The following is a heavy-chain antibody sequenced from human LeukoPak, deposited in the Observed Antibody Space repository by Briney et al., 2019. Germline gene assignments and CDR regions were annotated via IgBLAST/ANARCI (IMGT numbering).Heavy chain of an antibody. CDR1: GGSISSSSYY. CDR3: ARRVNWFDP. J-gene: IGHJ5*02. D-gene: IGHD2-8*01. Sequence: SETLSLTCTVSGGSISSSSYYWGWIRQPPGKGLEWIGSIYYSGKTYYNPSLKSRVTISVATSKNQFSLKLSSVTAADTAVYYCARRVNWFDPWGQGTLVTVSS. V-gene: IGHV4-39*01. CDR2: IYYSGKT.